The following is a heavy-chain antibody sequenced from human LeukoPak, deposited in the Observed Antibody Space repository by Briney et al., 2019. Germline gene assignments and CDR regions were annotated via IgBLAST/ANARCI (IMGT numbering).Heavy chain of an antibody. CDR1: GGSISSGDYY. V-gene: IGHV4-61*08. Sequence: SETLSLTCTVSGGSISSGDYYWSWIRQPPGKGLEWIGYIYYSGSTNYNPSLKSRVTISVDTSKNQFSLKLSSVTAADTAVYYCAKGSSMVRGAIDYWGQGTLVTVSS. CDR2: IYYSGST. J-gene: IGHJ4*02. D-gene: IGHD3-10*01. CDR3: AKGSSMVRGAIDY.